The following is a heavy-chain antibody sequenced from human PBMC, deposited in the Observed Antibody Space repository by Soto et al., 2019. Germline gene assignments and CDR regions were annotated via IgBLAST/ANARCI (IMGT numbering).Heavy chain of an antibody. V-gene: IGHV4-31*03. Sequence: QVQLQESGPGLVKPSQTLSLTCTVSGGSISSGGYYWSWIRQHPGKGLEWIGYIYYSGSTYYNPSLKGRVTISVDPSKNRFSLKVGSVTAADRAVYSCARGGRRSPGMDVWGQGTTVTVSS. CDR3: ARGGRRSPGMDV. CDR1: GGSISSGGYY. J-gene: IGHJ6*02. CDR2: IYYSGST.